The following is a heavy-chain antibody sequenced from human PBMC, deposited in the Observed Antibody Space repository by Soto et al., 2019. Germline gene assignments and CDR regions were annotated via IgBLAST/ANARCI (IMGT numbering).Heavy chain of an antibody. CDR2: IIPTFGTA. CDR3: ARGSYYYNGMDV. Sequence: SVKVSCKASGGTFSSYAISWVRQAPGQGLEWMGGIIPTFGTANYAQKFQGRVTITADESTSTAYMELSSLRSEDTAVYYCARGSYYYNGMDVWGQGTTVTVSS. D-gene: IGHD3-10*01. CDR1: GGTFSSYA. J-gene: IGHJ6*02. V-gene: IGHV1-69*13.